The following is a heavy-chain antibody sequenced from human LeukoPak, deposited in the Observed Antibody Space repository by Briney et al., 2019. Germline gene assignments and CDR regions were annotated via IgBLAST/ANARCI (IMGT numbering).Heavy chain of an antibody. D-gene: IGHD6-13*01. CDR2: IRSKANNYAT. CDR3: TRQIGAAAGDYYYYYYMDV. Sequence: PGGSLRLSCAASGFTFSGSAMHWVRQASGKGLEWVGRIRSKANNYATAYAASVKGRFTISRDDSKNTAYLQMNSLKTEDTAVYYCTRQIGAAAGDYYYYYYMDVWGKGTTVTVSS. V-gene: IGHV3-73*01. CDR1: GFTFSGSA. J-gene: IGHJ6*03.